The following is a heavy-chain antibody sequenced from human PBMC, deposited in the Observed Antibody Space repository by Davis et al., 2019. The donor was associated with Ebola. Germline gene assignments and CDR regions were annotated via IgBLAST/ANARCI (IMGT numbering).Heavy chain of an antibody. J-gene: IGHJ6*02. D-gene: IGHD3/OR15-3a*01. CDR2: ISYSGST. CDR1: GGSISTYY. CDR3: ARDGFGLQRYYYGMDV. V-gene: IGHV4-59*12. Sequence: SETLSLTCTVSGGSISTYYWSWIRQPPGKGLEWVGCISYSGSTYYNPSLKSRVTISRGTSKNQFSLKLSSVTAADTAVYYCARDGFGLQRYYYGMDVWGQGTTVTVSS.